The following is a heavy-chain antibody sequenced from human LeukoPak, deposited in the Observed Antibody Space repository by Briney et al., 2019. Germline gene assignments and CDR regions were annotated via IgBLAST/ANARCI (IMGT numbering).Heavy chain of an antibody. J-gene: IGHJ6*04. V-gene: IGHV3-53*01. CDR3: AELGITMIGGV. CDR2: IYSDNT. D-gene: IGHD3-10*02. CDR1: GFTVSSNS. Sequence: PGGSLRLSCTVSGFTVSSNSMSWVRQAPGKGLEWVSFIYSDNTHYADSVKGRFTISRDNAKNSLYLQMNSLRGEDTAVYYCAELGITMIGGVWGKGTTVTISS.